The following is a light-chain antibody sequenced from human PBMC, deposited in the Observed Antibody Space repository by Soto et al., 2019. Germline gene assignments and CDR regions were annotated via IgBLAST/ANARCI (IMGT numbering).Light chain of an antibody. CDR3: CSYAGSSAWM. J-gene: IGLJ7*01. CDR1: SSDVGTYNL. Sequence: QSVLTQPASVSGSPGQSITISCTGTSSDVGTYNLVSWYQQHPGRAPKLMISEVSKRPSGVSNRFSGSKSGNTASLTISGLQAEDEADYFCCSYAGSSAWMFGGGTQLTVL. V-gene: IGLV2-23*02. CDR2: EVS.